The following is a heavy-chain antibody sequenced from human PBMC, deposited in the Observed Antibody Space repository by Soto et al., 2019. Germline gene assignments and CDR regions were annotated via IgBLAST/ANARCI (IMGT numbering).Heavy chain of an antibody. CDR2: IYHSGST. V-gene: IGHV4-4*02. Sequence: SETLSLTCAVSGGSISSSNWWSWVRQPPGKGLEWIGEIYHSGSTNYNPSLKSRVTISVDKSENQFSLKLSSVTAADTAVYYCARADVDTAMVTFDYWGQGTLVTVSS. D-gene: IGHD5-18*01. CDR1: GGSISSSNW. CDR3: ARADVDTAMVTFDY. J-gene: IGHJ4*02.